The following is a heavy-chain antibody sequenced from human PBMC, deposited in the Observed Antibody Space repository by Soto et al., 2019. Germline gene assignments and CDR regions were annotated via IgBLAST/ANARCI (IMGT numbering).Heavy chain of an antibody. J-gene: IGHJ4*02. CDR1: GFSLSTSGVG. CDR3: AHTFLWFGEGYYFDY. V-gene: IGHV2-5*02. Sequence: QITLKESGPTLVKPTQTLTLTCTFSGFSLSTSGVGVGWIRQPPGKALEWLALIYWDDDKRYSPSLKSRLTNNKETSKKPVVLNNDKLEPGDTATYYCAHTFLWFGEGYYFDYWGQGTLVTVSS. D-gene: IGHD3-10*01. CDR2: IYWDDDK.